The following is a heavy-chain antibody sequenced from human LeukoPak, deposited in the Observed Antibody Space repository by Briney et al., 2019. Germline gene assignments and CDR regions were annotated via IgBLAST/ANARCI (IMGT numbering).Heavy chain of an antibody. CDR3: VSTGEAPFNWFDP. J-gene: IGHJ5*02. CDR2: IYYTGTT. Sequence: PSETLSLTCIVSGASINSSNYHWGWVRQPPGEGLEWIGSIYYTGTTSYNPSLKSRVSISVDTSENHLSPKLISVTAADTAVYYCVSTGEAPFNWFDPWGQGTLVTVSS. CDR1: GASINSSNYH. D-gene: IGHD1-14*01. V-gene: IGHV4-39*01.